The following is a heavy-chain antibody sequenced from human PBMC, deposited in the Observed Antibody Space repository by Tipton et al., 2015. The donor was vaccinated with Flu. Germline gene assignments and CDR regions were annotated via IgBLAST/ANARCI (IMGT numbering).Heavy chain of an antibody. D-gene: IGHD1-1*01. CDR3: VRWRIEYTSTSPLDY. CDR1: GYSFTNYW. V-gene: IGHV5-51*03. Sequence: QLVQSGAEVKKPGESLKIPCKGSGYSFTNYWIGWVRQMPGKGLEWMGIIYPGDSETRYSPSFQGQVTISVDKSISTAYLQWSSLKASDTAMYYCVRWRIEYTSTSPLDYWGQGTLVTVSS. CDR2: IYPGDSET. J-gene: IGHJ4*02.